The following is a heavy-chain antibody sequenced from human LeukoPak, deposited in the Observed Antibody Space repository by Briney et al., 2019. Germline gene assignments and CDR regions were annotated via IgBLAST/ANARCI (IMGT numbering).Heavy chain of an antibody. D-gene: IGHD6-19*01. V-gene: IGHV3-30*18. CDR1: GFTFSSYG. CDR2: ISYDGSNK. Sequence: GRSLRLSCAASGFTFSSYGMHWVRQAPGKGLEWVAVISYDGSNKYYADSVKGRFTISRDNSKNTLYLQMNSLRAEDTAVYYCAKGHHLSSGFDYRGQGTLVTVSS. CDR3: AKGHHLSSGFDY. J-gene: IGHJ4*02.